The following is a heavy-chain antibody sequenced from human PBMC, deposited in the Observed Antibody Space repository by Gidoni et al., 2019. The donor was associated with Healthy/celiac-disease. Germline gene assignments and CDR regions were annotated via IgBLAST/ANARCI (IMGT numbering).Heavy chain of an antibody. Sequence: QVQLVESGGGVVQPGRSLRLSCAASGFTFSSYGMHWVRQAPGKGLEGVGVISYDGSNKYYADSVKCRFTISRDNSKNTLYLQMNSLRAEDTAVYYCAKEGGNYYDSSGYYFAYWGQGTLVTVSS. CDR1: GFTFSSYG. D-gene: IGHD3-22*01. CDR2: ISYDGSNK. V-gene: IGHV3-30*18. CDR3: AKEGGNYYDSSGYYFAY. J-gene: IGHJ4*02.